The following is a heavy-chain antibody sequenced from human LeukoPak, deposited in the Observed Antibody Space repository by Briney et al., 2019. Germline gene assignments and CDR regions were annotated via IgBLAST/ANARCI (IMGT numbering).Heavy chain of an antibody. CDR1: GYTFTSYG. J-gene: IGHJ6*02. CDR2: INPNSGGT. Sequence: ASVKVSCKASGYTFTSYGISWVRQAPGQGLEWMGRINPNSGGTNYAQKFQGRVTMTRDTSISTAYMELSRLRSDDTAVYYCARACSGGSCYRGMDVWGQGTTVTVSS. D-gene: IGHD2-15*01. V-gene: IGHV1-2*06. CDR3: ARACSGGSCYRGMDV.